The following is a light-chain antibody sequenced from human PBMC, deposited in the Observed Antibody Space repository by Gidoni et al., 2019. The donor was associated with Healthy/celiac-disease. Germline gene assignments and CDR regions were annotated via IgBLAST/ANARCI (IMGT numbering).Light chain of an antibody. CDR3: QAWDSSTVVV. J-gene: IGLJ2*01. Sequence: SYELTQPPSVSVSPGQTASITCSGDKLGDKYACWYQQKPGQSPVLVIYQDSKRPSGIPERFSGSNSGNTATLTISGTQAMDEADYYCQAWDSSTVVVFGGGTKLXV. V-gene: IGLV3-1*01. CDR1: KLGDKY. CDR2: QDS.